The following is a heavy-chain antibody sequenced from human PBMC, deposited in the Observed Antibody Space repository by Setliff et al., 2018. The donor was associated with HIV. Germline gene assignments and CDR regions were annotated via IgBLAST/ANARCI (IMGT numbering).Heavy chain of an antibody. Sequence: SETLSLTCVVSGGSTNTGGYYWTWIRQVPGKGLEWIGSIYYTGTTNYNPSLESRLTISIDTSQNHFSLKLTSVTAADTALYFCSRGTYYKGLDPWGQGTLVTVSS. CDR1: GGSTNTGGYY. CDR2: IYYTGTT. CDR3: SRGTYYKGLDP. J-gene: IGHJ5*02. D-gene: IGHD3-10*01. V-gene: IGHV4-31*11.